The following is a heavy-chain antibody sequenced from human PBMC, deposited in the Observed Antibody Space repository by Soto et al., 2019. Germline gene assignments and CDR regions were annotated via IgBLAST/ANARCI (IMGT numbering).Heavy chain of an antibody. D-gene: IGHD2-15*01. CDR3: ARIRVDCSGGSCYPDYFDY. V-gene: IGHV2-70*01. CDR2: IDWDDDK. J-gene: IGHJ4*02. CDR1: GFSLSTSGMC. Sequence: SGPTLVNPTETLTLTCTFSGFSLSTSGMCVSWIRQPPGKALEWLAHIDWDDDKYYSTSLKTRLTISKDTSKNQVVLTMTNMDPVDTATYYCARIRVDCSGGSCYPDYFDYWGQGTLVTVSS.